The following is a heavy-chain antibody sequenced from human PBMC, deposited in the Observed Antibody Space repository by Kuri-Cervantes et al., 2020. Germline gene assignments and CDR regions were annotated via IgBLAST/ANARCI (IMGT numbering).Heavy chain of an antibody. D-gene: IGHD2-15*01. CDR3: ARGYCSGGSCNPDAFDI. CDR1: GGTFSSYA. J-gene: IGHJ3*02. CDR2: IIPIFGTA. V-gene: IGHV1-69*05. Sequence: SVKVSCKASGGTFSSYAISWVRQAPGQGLEWMGGIIPIFGTANYAQKFQGRVTITTDESTSTAYMELSSLRSEDTAVYCCARGYCSGGSCNPDAFDIWGQGTMVTVSS.